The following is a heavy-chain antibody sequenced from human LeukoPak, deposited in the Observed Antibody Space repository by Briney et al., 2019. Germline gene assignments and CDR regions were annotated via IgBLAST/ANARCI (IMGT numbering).Heavy chain of an antibody. Sequence: SETLSLTCTVSGDSIRSSSYHWGWIRQPPGKGLEWIGSIYYSGSTYNNRSLKSRVTISVDTSKNQFSLKLTSVTAADTAVYYCARNYDFWSGYLDYWGQGTLVTVSS. CDR3: ARNYDFWSGYLDY. J-gene: IGHJ4*02. CDR1: GDSIRSSSYH. CDR2: IYYSGST. D-gene: IGHD3-3*01. V-gene: IGHV4-39*07.